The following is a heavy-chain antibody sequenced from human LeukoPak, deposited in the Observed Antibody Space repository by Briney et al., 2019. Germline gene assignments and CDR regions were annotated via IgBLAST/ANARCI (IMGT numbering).Heavy chain of an antibody. CDR2: INHSGST. J-gene: IGHJ4*02. Sequence: PSETLSLTCAVYGGSFSGYYWSWIRQPPGKGLEWVGEINHSGSTNYNPSLKSRVTISADTSKNQFSLKLNSMTAADTAVYYCARGRRVLRFLEWSSEWGRGTLVTVSS. D-gene: IGHD3-3*01. CDR3: ARGRRVLRFLEWSSE. CDR1: GGSFSGYY. V-gene: IGHV4-34*01.